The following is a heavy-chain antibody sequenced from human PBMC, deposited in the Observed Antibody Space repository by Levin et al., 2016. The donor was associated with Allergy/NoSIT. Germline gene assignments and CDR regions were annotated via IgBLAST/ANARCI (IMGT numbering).Heavy chain of an antibody. V-gene: IGHV3-30*03. CDR1: GFTFSKYG. CDR2: ISSDGIKK. CDR3: ARSTYYDILTGRPDYYYYGMDV. D-gene: IGHD3-9*01. J-gene: IGHJ6*02. Sequence: GESLKISCATSGFTFSKYGMHWVRQAPGKGLEWVAVISSDGIKKYYVDSVKGRFTISRDNSKNTLYLQMNSLRAEDTAVYYCARSTYYDILTGRPDYYYYGMDVWGQGTTVTVSS.